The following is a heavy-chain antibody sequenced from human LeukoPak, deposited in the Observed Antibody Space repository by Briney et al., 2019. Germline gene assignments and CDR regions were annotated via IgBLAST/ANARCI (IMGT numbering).Heavy chain of an antibody. V-gene: IGHV3-9*01. CDR3: AKDLAFGITLRRGSNSHKGY. CDR2: ISWNSGNI. CDR1: AFTLDDYA. J-gene: IGHJ4*02. D-gene: IGHD3-10*01. Sequence: GRSLRLSCAASAFTLDDYAMHWVRPAPGKGLEWVSVISWNSGNIAYADSVKGRFTISRDNTKNSLYLQMNSLRAEDTALYYCAKDLAFGITLRRGSNSHKGYWGQGTLVTVSS.